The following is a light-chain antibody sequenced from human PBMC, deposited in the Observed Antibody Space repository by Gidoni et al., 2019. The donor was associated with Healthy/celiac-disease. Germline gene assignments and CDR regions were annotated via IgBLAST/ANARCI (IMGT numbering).Light chain of an antibody. Sequence: SSELTQDPAVSVALGQTVRITCQGDSLRSYYASWYQQKPGQAPVLVIYGKNNRPSGIPDRFSGYSSGNTASLTITGAQAEDEADYYCNSRDSSGNHSNWVFGGGTKLTVL. J-gene: IGLJ3*02. CDR3: NSRDSSGNHSNWV. CDR1: SLRSYY. V-gene: IGLV3-19*01. CDR2: GKN.